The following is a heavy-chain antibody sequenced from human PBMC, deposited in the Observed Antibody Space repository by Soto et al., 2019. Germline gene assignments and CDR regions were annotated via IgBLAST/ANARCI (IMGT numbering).Heavy chain of an antibody. V-gene: IGHV4-59*01. Sequence: PSETLSLTCIVSGVSISSNYWSWIRQPPGQGLEWIGYIHYSGSTNFNPSLKNRVIMSVDTSKNQFSLRLGSVTTADTAVYYCARSYPNTIFGVVPSRGLDVWGQGATVTVSS. D-gene: IGHD3-3*01. CDR2: IHYSGST. CDR1: GVSISSNY. J-gene: IGHJ6*02. CDR3: ARSYPNTIFGVVPSRGLDV.